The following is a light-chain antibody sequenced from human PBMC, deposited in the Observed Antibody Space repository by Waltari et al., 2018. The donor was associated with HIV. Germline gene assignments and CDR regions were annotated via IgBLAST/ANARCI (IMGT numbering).Light chain of an antibody. CDR2: AVS. CDR1: QSISTY. CDR3: QQSYRSPRT. V-gene: IGKV1-39*01. J-gene: IGKJ1*01. Sequence: DIQMTQSPSSLSASVGDRVTLTCRTSQSISTYLNWYQHRPGKAPTLLIYAVSHLASGVPSRFSGSGFGTYFTLTISSLQPEDFATYYCQQSYRSPRTFGQGTKVEIK.